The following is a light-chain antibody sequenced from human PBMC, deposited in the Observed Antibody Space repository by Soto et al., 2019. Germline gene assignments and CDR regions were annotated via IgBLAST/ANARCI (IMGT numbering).Light chain of an antibody. V-gene: IGLV2-8*01. Sequence: QSALTQPPSASGSPGQSVTISCTGTSSDVGSYNLVSWHRQHPGKAPKVMIYGVSQRPSGVPDRFSGSKSGNTASLTVSGLQAEDEADYYCSSYAGSSVVFGAGTKVTVL. CDR3: SSYAGSSVV. J-gene: IGLJ2*01. CDR1: SSDVGSYNL. CDR2: GVS.